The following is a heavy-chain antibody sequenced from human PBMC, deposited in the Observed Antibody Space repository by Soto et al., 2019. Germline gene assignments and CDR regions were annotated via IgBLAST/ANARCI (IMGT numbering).Heavy chain of an antibody. Sequence: ASVKVSCKASGGTFSSYAISWVRQAPGQGLEWMGIINPSGGSTSYAQKFQGRVTMTRDTSTSTVYMELSSLRSEDTAVYYCARDDCTNGVCYYYYGMDVWGQGTTVTVS. CDR2: INPSGGST. CDR3: ARDDCTNGVCYYYYGMDV. J-gene: IGHJ6*02. V-gene: IGHV1-46*01. CDR1: GGTFSSYA. D-gene: IGHD2-8*01.